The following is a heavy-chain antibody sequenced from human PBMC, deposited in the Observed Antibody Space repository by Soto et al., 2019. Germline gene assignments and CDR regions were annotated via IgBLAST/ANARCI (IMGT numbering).Heavy chain of an antibody. CDR3: AKDFDGADQLLYYY. V-gene: IGHV3-23*01. CDR1: GFTFSSYA. D-gene: IGHD2-2*02. CDR2: ISGSGGST. J-gene: IGHJ4*02. Sequence: GGSLRLSCAASGFTFSSYAMSWVRQAPGKGLEWVSAISGSGGSTYYADSVKGRFTISRDNSKNTLYLQMNSLRAEDTAVYYCAKDFDGADQLLYYYWGQGTLVTVSS.